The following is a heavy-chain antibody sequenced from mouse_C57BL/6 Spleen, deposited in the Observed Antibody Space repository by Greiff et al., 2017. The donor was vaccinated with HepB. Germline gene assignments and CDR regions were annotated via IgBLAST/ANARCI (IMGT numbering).Heavy chain of an antibody. CDR2: IDPSDSYT. CDR3: ARSGYGNPWFAY. J-gene: IGHJ3*01. Sequence: QVQLQQPGAELVRPGTSVKLSCKASGYTFTSYWMHWVKQRPGQGLEWIGVIDPSDSYTNYNQKFTGKATLTVDTSSSTAYMQLSSLTSEDSAVYYCARSGYGNPWFAYWGQGTLVTVSA. D-gene: IGHD2-1*01. CDR1: GYTFTSYW. V-gene: IGHV1-59*01.